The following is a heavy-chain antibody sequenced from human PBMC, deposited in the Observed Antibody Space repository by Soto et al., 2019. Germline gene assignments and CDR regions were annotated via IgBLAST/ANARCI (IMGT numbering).Heavy chain of an antibody. V-gene: IGHV4-30-4*01. J-gene: IGHJ4*02. Sequence: SETLSLTCTVSGDSISSADYFWSWIRQPPGKGLEWIGYISSSGRTYYNPSLESRLVISLETSKNRFFLKLNSVTAADTAVFYCARASGDSSGYSFHLWGQGTQVTV. D-gene: IGHD3-22*01. CDR2: ISSSGRT. CDR1: GDSISSADYF. CDR3: ARASGDSSGYSFHL.